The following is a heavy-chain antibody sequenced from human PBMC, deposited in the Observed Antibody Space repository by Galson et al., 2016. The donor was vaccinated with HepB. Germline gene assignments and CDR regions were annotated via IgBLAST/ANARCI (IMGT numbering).Heavy chain of an antibody. V-gene: IGHV3-11*05. CDR1: GFTFTDYY. Sequence: SLRLSCAASGFTFTDYYMTWIRQAPGKGLEWVSYISSSGSYTNYADSVKGRFTISRDNARKSLYLQMNSLRPDDAAVYCCAREDSRWYGYYGMDVWGQGTTVTVSS. CDR3: AREDSRWYGYYGMDV. J-gene: IGHJ6*02. CDR2: ISSSGSYT. D-gene: IGHD6-13*01.